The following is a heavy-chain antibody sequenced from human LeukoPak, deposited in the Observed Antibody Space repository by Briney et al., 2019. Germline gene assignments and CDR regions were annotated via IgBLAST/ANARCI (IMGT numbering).Heavy chain of an antibody. V-gene: IGHV3-30*14. D-gene: IGHD3-22*01. CDR2: ISHDAYNT. CDR1: GFSFRGRA. CDR3: ARRGHYYDSSGYYFAFDI. Sequence: GGSLRLSCAASGFSFRGRAMHWVRQAPGKGLEWVAVISHDAYNTYYEDSVRGRFTISRDNSKNTLYLQMNSLRAEDTAVYYCARRGHYYDSSGYYFAFDIWGQGTMVTVSS. J-gene: IGHJ3*02.